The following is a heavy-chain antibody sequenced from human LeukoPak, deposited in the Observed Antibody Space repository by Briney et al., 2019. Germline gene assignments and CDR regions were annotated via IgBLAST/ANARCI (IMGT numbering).Heavy chain of an antibody. D-gene: IGHD6-19*01. CDR1: GFTFSSYG. Sequence: PGGSLRLSCAASGFTFSSYGMSWVRQAPGKGLEWVAVISYDGSNKYYADSVKGRFTISRDNSKNTLYLQMNSLRAEDTAVYYCAKLPVRTLNSSGWYFWNYYYYMDVWGKGTTVTVSS. CDR3: AKLPVRTLNSSGWYFWNYYYYMDV. CDR2: ISYDGSNK. V-gene: IGHV3-30*18. J-gene: IGHJ6*03.